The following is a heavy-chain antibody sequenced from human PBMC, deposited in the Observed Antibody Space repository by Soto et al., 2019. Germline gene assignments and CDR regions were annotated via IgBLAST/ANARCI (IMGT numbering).Heavy chain of an antibody. V-gene: IGHV1-46*01. CDR2: INPSGGST. CDR1: GYTFTSYY. CDR3: AREGYSSSWTQLNFDY. Sequence: GASVKVSCKASGYTFTSYYMHWVRQAPGQGLEWMGIINPSGGSTSYAQKFQGRVTMTRDTSTSTVYMELSSLRSEDTAVYYCAREGYSSSWTQLNFDYWGQGTLVTVSS. J-gene: IGHJ4*02. D-gene: IGHD6-13*01.